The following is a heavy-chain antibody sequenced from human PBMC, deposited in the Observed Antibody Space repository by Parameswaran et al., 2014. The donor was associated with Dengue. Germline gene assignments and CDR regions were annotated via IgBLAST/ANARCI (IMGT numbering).Heavy chain of an antibody. V-gene: IGHV3-49*02. D-gene: IGHD3-22*01. CDR2: IRSKAYGGTT. J-gene: IGHJ4*02. CDR3: TRDQDYYYDSSGYYGVVY. Sequence: WIRQPQGRGWSGVGFIRSKAYGGTTEYAASVKGRFTISRDDSKSIAYLQMNSLKTEDTAVYYCTRDQDYYYDSSGYYGVVYWGQGTLVTVSS.